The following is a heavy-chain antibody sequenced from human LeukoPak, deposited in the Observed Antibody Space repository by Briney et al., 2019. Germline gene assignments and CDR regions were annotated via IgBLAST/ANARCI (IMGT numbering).Heavy chain of an antibody. CDR1: GFTFSSYS. V-gene: IGHV3-48*04. Sequence: GGSLRLSCAASGFTFSSYSMNWVRQAPGKGLEWVSYISSNGSPIFYADSVKGRFTISRDNAKNSLSLLMNSLRAEDTAVYYCARDGGSGILDWGQGTLVTVSS. D-gene: IGHD3-10*01. CDR2: ISSNGSPI. CDR3: ARDGGSGILD. J-gene: IGHJ4*02.